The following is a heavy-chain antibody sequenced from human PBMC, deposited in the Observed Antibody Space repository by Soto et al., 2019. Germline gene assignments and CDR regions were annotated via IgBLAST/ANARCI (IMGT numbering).Heavy chain of an antibody. D-gene: IGHD3-10*01. Sequence: GGSLRLSCTASDLTFNKAWMNWVRQAPGKGLEWVGRIRSRTDGGTTDYAAPVSGRFTISRDDSKNTLYLEIDSLKSEDTAVYYCCTSAGRGLWFGEFFTAPFDYRARGTLVTVSS. V-gene: IGHV3-15*07. J-gene: IGHJ4*02. CDR1: DLTFNKAW. CDR3: CTSAGRGLWFGEFFTAPFDY. CDR2: IRSRTDGGTT.